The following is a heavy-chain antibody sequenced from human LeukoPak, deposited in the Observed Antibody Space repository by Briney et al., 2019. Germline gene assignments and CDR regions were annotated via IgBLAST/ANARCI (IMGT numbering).Heavy chain of an antibody. CDR1: GYTFTSYG. J-gene: IGHJ6*03. D-gene: IGHD6-19*01. CDR3: ARPDKQWLNPYYYYYYMDV. CDR2: ISAYNGDT. V-gene: IGHV1-18*01. Sequence: ASVKVSCKASGYTFTSYGISWVRQAPGQGLEWMGWISAYNGDTNYAQKLQGRVTITADKSTSTAYMELSSLRSEDTAVYYCARPDKQWLNPYYYYYYMDVWGKGTTVTVSS.